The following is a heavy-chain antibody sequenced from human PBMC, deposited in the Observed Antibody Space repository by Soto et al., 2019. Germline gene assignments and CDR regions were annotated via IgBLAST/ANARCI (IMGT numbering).Heavy chain of an antibody. Sequence: ASVKVSCKASGYTFTTYYLHWLRQAPGQGLEWMGIINPGGGSTSYAQKFQGRVTMTRDTSTNTVYMELSSLRSEDTAIYYCARDTNTIRFYDTSGYLKWFDSWGQGTLVTVSS. CDR1: GYTFTTYY. D-gene: IGHD3-22*01. J-gene: IGHJ5*01. CDR3: ARDTNTIRFYDTSGYLKWFDS. V-gene: IGHV1-46*03. CDR2: INPGGGST.